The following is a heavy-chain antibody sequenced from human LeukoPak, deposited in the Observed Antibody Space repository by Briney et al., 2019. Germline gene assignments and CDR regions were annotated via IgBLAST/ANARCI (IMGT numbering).Heavy chain of an antibody. D-gene: IGHD4-17*01. CDR3: ARVAGLYGDSFDY. CDR1: GGSISSGGYY. Sequence: SETLSLTCTASGGSISSGGYYWSWLRQHPGKGLEWIANIYYSEKTYYNLSLKSRLNISVDTSRNQFSLKLRSVTAADTAVYYCARVAGLYGDSFDYWGQGTLVTVSS. J-gene: IGHJ4*02. CDR2: IYYSEKT. V-gene: IGHV4-31*03.